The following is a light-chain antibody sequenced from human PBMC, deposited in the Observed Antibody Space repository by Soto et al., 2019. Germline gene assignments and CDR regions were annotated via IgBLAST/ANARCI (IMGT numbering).Light chain of an antibody. Sequence: EIVMTQSPATLSVSPGERATLSCRAGQSVSSNLAWYQQKPGQAPRLLIYGASTRATGIPARFSGSGSGTEFTLTISSLQSEDFAVYYCQQYHNWPPYTFGQGTKLEIK. CDR1: QSVSSN. V-gene: IGKV3-15*01. CDR2: GAS. CDR3: QQYHNWPPYT. J-gene: IGKJ2*01.